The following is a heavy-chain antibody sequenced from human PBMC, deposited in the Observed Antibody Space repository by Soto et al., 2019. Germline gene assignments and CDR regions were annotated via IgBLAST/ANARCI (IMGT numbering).Heavy chain of an antibody. J-gene: IGHJ4*02. CDR3: ATAQYDYDSSGPFDY. V-gene: IGHV1-24*01. CDR1: GYTLTGLS. Sequence: ASVKVSCKVSGYTLTGLSMHWVRQAPGKGLEWMGGFDPEDGETIYAQKFQGRVTMTEDTSTDTAYMELSSLRSEDTAVYYCATAQYDYDSSGPFDYWGQGTLVTVSS. CDR2: FDPEDGET. D-gene: IGHD3-22*01.